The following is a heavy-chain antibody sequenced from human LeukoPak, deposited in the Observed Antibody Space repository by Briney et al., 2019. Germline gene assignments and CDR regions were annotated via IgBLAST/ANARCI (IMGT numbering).Heavy chain of an antibody. V-gene: IGHV1-18*01. Sequence: ASVKVSCKASGYTFTSYGISWVRQAPGQGLEWMGWISAYNGNTNYAQKLQGRVTMTTDTSTSTAYMELRSLRSDDTAVYYCAGLKTKAGTDAFDIWGQGTMVTVSS. CDR1: GYTFTSYG. CDR2: ISAYNGNT. D-gene: IGHD6-19*01. J-gene: IGHJ3*02. CDR3: AGLKTKAGTDAFDI.